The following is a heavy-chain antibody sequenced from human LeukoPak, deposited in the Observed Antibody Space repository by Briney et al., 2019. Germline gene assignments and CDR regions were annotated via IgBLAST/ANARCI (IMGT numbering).Heavy chain of an antibody. Sequence: GGSLRLSCAASGFTFTNAWMTWVRQAPGKGLEWVGHIKRKSDGGTTDYAAPVKGRFTISRDDSKNTLYVQMNNLEIEDTAVYYCTTEGYTYGNHGLDIWGQGTMVTVSS. J-gene: IGHJ3*02. V-gene: IGHV3-15*01. D-gene: IGHD5-18*01. CDR3: TTEGYTYGNHGLDI. CDR1: GFTFTNAW. CDR2: IKRKSDGGTT.